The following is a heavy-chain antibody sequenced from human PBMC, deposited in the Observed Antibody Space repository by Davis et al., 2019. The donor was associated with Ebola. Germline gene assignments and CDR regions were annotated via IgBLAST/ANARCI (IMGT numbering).Heavy chain of an antibody. D-gene: IGHD2-15*01. CDR1: GYSFNNYW. J-gene: IGHJ5*02. V-gene: IGHV5-10-1*01. Sequence: GESLKISCKGSGYSFNNYWISWVRQLPGKGLEWLGRIDPSDSYTNYSPSFQGNTTISVDRSVSSVFLQWSSLRASDTAIYYCARDIPSSYNWFDPWGQGTQVTVSS. CDR2: IDPSDSYT. CDR3: ARDIPSSYNWFDP.